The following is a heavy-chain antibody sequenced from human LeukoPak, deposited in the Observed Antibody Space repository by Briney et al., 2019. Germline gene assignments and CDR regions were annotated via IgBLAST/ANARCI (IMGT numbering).Heavy chain of an antibody. Sequence: GGSLRLSCSAAGFNFNKYDMTWARQAPAKGLVWVSTITGRSDKTYYTDSVKGRFVTSRDNSKDTLYLQMNSLRAEDTALYYCAKGGWLDVLGQGDLVSVS. V-gene: IGHV3-23*01. J-gene: IGHJ4*02. CDR3: AKGGWLDV. CDR1: GFNFNKYD. D-gene: IGHD6-19*01. CDR2: ITGRSDKT.